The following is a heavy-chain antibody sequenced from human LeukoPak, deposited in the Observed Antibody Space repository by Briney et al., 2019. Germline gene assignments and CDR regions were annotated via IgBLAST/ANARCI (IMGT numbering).Heavy chain of an antibody. V-gene: IGHV1-2*02. CDR1: GYTFTGYY. CDR3: ARDPMVRGAKGHT. CDR2: INPNSGGT. D-gene: IGHD3-10*01. Sequence: ASVKVSCKASGYTFTGYYIHWVRQAPGQGLEWMGWINPNSGGTNYAQKFQGRVTMTRDTSISTAYMELSRLRSDDTAVYYCARDPMVRGAKGHTWGQGTLVTVSS. J-gene: IGHJ5*02.